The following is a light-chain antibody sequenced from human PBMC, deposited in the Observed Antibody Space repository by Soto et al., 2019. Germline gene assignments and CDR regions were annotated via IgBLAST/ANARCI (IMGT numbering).Light chain of an antibody. CDR2: GAS. Sequence: EIVMTQSPATLSVSPGERATLSCRASQTVSVNLAWYQQKPGQAPRLLIYGASTRATGVPARFSGSGSGTEFTLTISSLQSEDFEVYYCQQYNDWPPFTFGPGTRVDIK. V-gene: IGKV3-15*01. CDR1: QTVSVN. CDR3: QQYNDWPPFT. J-gene: IGKJ3*01.